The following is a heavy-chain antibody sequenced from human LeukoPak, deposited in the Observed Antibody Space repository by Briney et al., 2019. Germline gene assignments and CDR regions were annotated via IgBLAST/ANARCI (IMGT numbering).Heavy chain of an antibody. V-gene: IGHV4-34*01. Sequence: PSDTLSLTCAVYGGSFSGYYWSWIRQPPGKGLEWIGEINHSGSTNYNPSLKSRVTISVDTSKNQFSLKLSSVTAADTAVYYCARGGYCSGGSCYSDAFDIWGQGTMVTVSS. D-gene: IGHD2-15*01. CDR3: ARGGYCSGGSCYSDAFDI. CDR1: GGSFSGYY. J-gene: IGHJ3*02. CDR2: INHSGST.